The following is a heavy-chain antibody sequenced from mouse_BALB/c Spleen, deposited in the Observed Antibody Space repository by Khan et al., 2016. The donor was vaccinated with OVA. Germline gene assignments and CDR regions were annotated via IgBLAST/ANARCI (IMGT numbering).Heavy chain of an antibody. Sequence: QVQLQQSGAELVRPGVSVKISCKGSGYTFTDFSMHWVKQRHAMSLEWIGVISTYYGDADYNQKFKDKATMTVDKSSNPSFMDLTRLTSEDSAIYYCERGAGGDRFLYWGQGTLVTVSA. D-gene: IGHD3-2*01. V-gene: IGHV1S137*01. CDR1: GYTFTDFS. J-gene: IGHJ3*01. CDR2: ISTYYGDA. CDR3: ERGAGGDRFLY.